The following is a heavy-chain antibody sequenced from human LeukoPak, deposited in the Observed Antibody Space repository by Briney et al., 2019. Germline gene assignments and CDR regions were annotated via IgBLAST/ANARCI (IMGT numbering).Heavy chain of an antibody. V-gene: IGHV3-64D*06. D-gene: IGHD6-19*01. CDR1: GFTFSSRP. CDR2: SSGNGGST. J-gene: IGHJ4*02. CDR3: VNQISGWVY. Sequence: EGSLRLSCSASGFTFSSRPMHWVRQAPGKGLEYVSGSSGNGGSTYYADSVKGRFTISRDNSKNTVYLQMSSLRPEDTAVYYCVNQISGWVYWGQGTLVTVSS.